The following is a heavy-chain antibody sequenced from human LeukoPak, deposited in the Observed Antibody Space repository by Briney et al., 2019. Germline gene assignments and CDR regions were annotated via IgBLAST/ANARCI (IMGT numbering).Heavy chain of an antibody. CDR2: MYFSGTT. CDR1: GVPISSRSYY. J-gene: IGHJ6*02. V-gene: IGHV4-39*07. Sequence: SETLSLTCSVSGVPISSRSYYWGWIRQPPGKGLEWIGSMYFSGTTYYNPSLKSRVTISVDTSKNQFSLKLSSVTAADTAVYYCARLQDSSGWSPYYYYGMDVWGQGTTVTVSS. D-gene: IGHD6-19*01. CDR3: ARLQDSSGWSPYYYYGMDV.